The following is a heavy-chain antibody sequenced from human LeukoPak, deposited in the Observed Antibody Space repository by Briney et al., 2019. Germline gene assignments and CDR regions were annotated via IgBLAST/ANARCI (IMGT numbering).Heavy chain of an antibody. D-gene: IGHD6-13*01. CDR2: ITTTFYT. CDR3: ARARANWYEDY. Sequence: GGSLRLSCAASGFTFSSYSFNWVRQVPGKGLEWVSSITTTFYTYYTDSVKGRFTISRDNAKNSLYLQMISLRAEDTAVYYCARARANWYEDYWGQGTLVTVSS. V-gene: IGHV3-21*01. J-gene: IGHJ4*02. CDR1: GFTFSSYS.